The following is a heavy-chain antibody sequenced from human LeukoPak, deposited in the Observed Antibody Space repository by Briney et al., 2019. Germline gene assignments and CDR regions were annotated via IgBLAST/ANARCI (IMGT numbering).Heavy chain of an antibody. V-gene: IGHV1-2*02. CDR1: GYTFTGYY. Sequence: GASVKVSCKASGYTFTGYYMHWVRQAPGQGLEWMGWINPNSGGTNYAQKFQGRVTMTRDTSTSTVYMELSSLRSEDTAVYYCAREVAYNWNYHWFDPWGQGTLVTVSS. CDR2: INPNSGGT. J-gene: IGHJ5*02. CDR3: AREVAYNWNYHWFDP. D-gene: IGHD1-7*01.